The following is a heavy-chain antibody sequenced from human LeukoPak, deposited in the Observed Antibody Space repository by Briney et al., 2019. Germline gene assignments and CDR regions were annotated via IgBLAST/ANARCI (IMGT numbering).Heavy chain of an antibody. CDR1: GGSISSSSYY. D-gene: IGHD6-13*01. Sequence: SETLSLTCTVSGGSISSSSYYWGWIRQPPGKGLEWIGSIYYSGSTYYNPSLKSRVTISVDTSKNQFSLKLSSVTAADTAVYYCARGIAALYYFDYWGQGTLVTVSS. CDR3: ARGIAALYYFDY. J-gene: IGHJ4*02. CDR2: IYYSGST. V-gene: IGHV4-39*01.